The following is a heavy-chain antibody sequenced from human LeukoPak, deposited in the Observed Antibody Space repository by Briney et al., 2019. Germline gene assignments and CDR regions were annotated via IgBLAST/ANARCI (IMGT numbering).Heavy chain of an antibody. V-gene: IGHV3-23*01. Sequence: GGSLRLSCAASGFTFSSYAMSWVRQAPGKGLEWVSAITRSGGSTYYADSVKGRFTISRDNSRNTPYLQMNSLRAEDTAVYFCASEYNIGGFDYWGQGTPVTVSS. D-gene: IGHD6-19*01. CDR1: GFTFSSYA. J-gene: IGHJ4*02. CDR3: ASEYNIGGFDY. CDR2: ITRSGGST.